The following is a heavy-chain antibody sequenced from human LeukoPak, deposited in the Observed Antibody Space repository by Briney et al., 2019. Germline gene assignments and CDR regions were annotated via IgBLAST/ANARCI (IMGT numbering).Heavy chain of an antibody. J-gene: IGHJ4*02. CDR2: IYTSGST. D-gene: IGHD6-19*01. V-gene: IGHV4-4*07. CDR1: GGSISSYY. CDR3: ASKAVAGTSFDY. Sequence: SETLSLTCTVSGGSISSYYWSWIRQPAGKGLEWIGRIYTSGSTNYNPSLKSRVTMSVDTPKNQFSLKLSSVTAADTAVYYCASKAVAGTSFDYWGQGTLVTVSS.